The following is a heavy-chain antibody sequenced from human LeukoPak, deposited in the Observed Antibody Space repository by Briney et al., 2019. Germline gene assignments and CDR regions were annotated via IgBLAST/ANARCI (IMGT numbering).Heavy chain of an antibody. CDR1: GGSISSGDYY. V-gene: IGHV4-30-4*01. CDR2: IYYSGST. D-gene: IGHD4-17*01. CDR3: ARSRQVGDYVCYFDY. J-gene: IGHJ4*02. Sequence: SETLSLTCTVSGGSISSGDYYWSWIRQPPGKGLEWIGYIYYSGSTYYNPSLKSRVTISVDTSKNQFSLKLSSVTAADTAVYYCARSRQVGDYVCYFDYWGQGTLVTVSS.